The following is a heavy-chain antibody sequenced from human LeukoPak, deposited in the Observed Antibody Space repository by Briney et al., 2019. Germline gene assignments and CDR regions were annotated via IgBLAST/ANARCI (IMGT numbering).Heavy chain of an antibody. Sequence: PGGSLRLSCAASGFTFSSYSMNWVRQAPGKGLEWVSYISSSSSTIYYADSVKGRFTISRDNAKNSLYLQMNSLRAEDTAVYYCARVATMTTVTTLDYWGQGTLVTVSS. CDR1: GFTFSSYS. V-gene: IGHV3-48*01. D-gene: IGHD4-17*01. CDR2: ISSSSSTI. J-gene: IGHJ4*02. CDR3: ARVATMTTVTTLDY.